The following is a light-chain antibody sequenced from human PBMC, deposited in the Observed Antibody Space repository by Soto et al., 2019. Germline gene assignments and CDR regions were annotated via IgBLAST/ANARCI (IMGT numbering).Light chain of an antibody. CDR2: DVN. Sequence: QSALTQPASVSGSPGQSITISCTGTSSDVGGYDYVSWYQQLPGKAPKLMIYDVNNRPLGVSNRFSGSKSGNTASLTISGLQAEDEADYYCSSYTGTSTFVFGGGTKLTVL. CDR3: SSYTGTSTFV. CDR1: SSDVGGYDY. J-gene: IGLJ1*01. V-gene: IGLV2-14*01.